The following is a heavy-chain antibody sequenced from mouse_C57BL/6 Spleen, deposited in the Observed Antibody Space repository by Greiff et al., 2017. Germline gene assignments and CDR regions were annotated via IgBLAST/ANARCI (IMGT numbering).Heavy chain of an antibody. J-gene: IGHJ1*03. V-gene: IGHV1-59*01. CDR2: IDPSDSYT. Sequence: VQLQQPGAELVRPGTSVTLSCKASGYTFTSYWMHWVKQRPGQGLEWIGVIDPSDSYTNYNQKFKGKATLTVDTSSSTAYMQLSSLTSEDSAVYYWARETGLGRRAHWYFDVWGTGTTVTDAS. CDR3: ARETGLGRRAHWYFDV. CDR1: GYTFTSYW. D-gene: IGHD4-1*01.